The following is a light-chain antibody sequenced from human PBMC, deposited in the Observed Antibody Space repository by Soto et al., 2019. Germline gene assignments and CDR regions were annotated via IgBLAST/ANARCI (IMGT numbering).Light chain of an antibody. CDR3: QKYSSVIT. V-gene: IGKV1-27*01. J-gene: IGKJ5*01. CDR2: AAS. Sequence: DIQMTQSPSSLSASVGDRVTITCRASQGISDFLAWYQQKPGKVPKLLISAASTLQSGVPSRFSSSGSGTDFTLTITSLQTEDVATYYCQKYSSVITFGQGTRLEIK. CDR1: QGISDF.